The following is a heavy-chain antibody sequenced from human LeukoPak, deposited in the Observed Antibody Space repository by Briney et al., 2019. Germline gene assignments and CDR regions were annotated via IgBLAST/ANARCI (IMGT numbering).Heavy chain of an antibody. CDR2: INHSGST. CDR1: GGSFSGYY. J-gene: IGHJ2*01. CDR3: ARGPMSCGGDCYHYWYFDL. D-gene: IGHD2-21*02. V-gene: IGHV4-34*01. Sequence: SETLSLTCAVYGGSFSGYYWSWIRQPPGKGLEWIGEINHSGSTNYNPSLKSRVTISVDTSKNQFSLKLSSVTAADTAVYYCARGPMSCGGDCYHYWYFDLWGRGTLVTVSS.